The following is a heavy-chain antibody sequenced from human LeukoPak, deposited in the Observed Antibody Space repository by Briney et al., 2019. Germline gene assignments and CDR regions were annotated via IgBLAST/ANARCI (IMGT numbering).Heavy chain of an antibody. D-gene: IGHD1-1*01. J-gene: IGHJ4*02. CDR2: INAGNGNT. Sequence: ASVNVSSMSSGYSFTNYSMHWVRQAPAQRLEWVGWINAGNGNTRYSQRFQGRVTLTRDTSASTSYMELSSLTSEDKAVYYCARERVSPHWFDYWGQGTLVTVSS. CDR3: ARERVSPHWFDY. CDR1: GYSFTNYS. V-gene: IGHV1-3*01.